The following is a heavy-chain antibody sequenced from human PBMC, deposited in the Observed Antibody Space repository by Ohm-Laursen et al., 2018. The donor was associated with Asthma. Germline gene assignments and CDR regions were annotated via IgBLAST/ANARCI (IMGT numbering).Heavy chain of an antibody. Sequence: SQTLSLTCTVSGGSISSGGYYWSWIRQHPGKGLEWIGYIYYSGSTYYNPSLKSRVTISVDTSKNQFSLKLSSVTAADTAVYYCARNVGYGSGSYYLNIDYWGQGTLVTVSS. J-gene: IGHJ4*02. CDR2: IYYSGST. CDR3: ARNVGYGSGSYYLNIDY. CDR1: GGSISSGGYY. D-gene: IGHD3-10*01. V-gene: IGHV4-31*02.